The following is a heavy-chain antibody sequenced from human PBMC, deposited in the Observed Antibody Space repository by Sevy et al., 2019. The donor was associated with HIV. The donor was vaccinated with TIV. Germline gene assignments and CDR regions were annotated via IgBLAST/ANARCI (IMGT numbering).Heavy chain of an antibody. Sequence: GGSLRLSCAASGFTFSNAWMNWVRQAPGKGLEWVGRIKSKTDGGTTDYAAPVKGRFTISRDDSKNTLYLQMNSLKTEDTAVYYCTTDRLSTYYYDSSGYYPYWNDYWGQGTLVTVSS. D-gene: IGHD3-22*01. CDR2: IKSKTDGGTT. CDR3: TTDRLSTYYYDSSGYYPYWNDY. V-gene: IGHV3-15*07. J-gene: IGHJ4*02. CDR1: GFTFSNAW.